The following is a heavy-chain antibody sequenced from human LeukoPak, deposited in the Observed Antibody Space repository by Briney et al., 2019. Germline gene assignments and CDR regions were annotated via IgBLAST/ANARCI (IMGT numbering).Heavy chain of an antibody. Sequence: QPGGSLRLSCAASGFTVSSSSMNWVRLGPGKGLEWVSVISSDGNTYYADSVKGRFTISRDNSRNTLSLQMHGLRADDTAVYYCARGQEQFSSPWQWGPRRKYFYYYGMDVWGQGTTVTVSS. D-gene: IGHD6-19*01. V-gene: IGHV3-66*01. J-gene: IGHJ6*02. CDR1: GFTVSSSS. CDR2: ISSDGNT. CDR3: ARGQEQFSSPWQWGPRRKYFYYYGMDV.